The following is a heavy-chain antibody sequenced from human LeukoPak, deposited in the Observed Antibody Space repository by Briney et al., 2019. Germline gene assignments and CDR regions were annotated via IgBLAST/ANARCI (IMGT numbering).Heavy chain of an antibody. CDR1: GGSISSSSYY. Sequence: SETLSLTCTVSGGSISSSSYYWGWIRQPPGKGLEWIGSIYYSATTYYNPSLKSRVSISVDTSKNQFSLKLSSVSAADTAVYYCARSSGYLFDPWGQGILVTISS. D-gene: IGHD3-22*01. J-gene: IGHJ5*02. CDR2: IYYSATT. V-gene: IGHV4-39*01. CDR3: ARSSGYLFDP.